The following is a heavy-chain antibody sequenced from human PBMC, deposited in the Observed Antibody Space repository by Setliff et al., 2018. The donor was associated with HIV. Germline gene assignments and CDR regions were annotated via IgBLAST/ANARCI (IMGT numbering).Heavy chain of an antibody. D-gene: IGHD2-2*01. J-gene: IGHJ4*02. Sequence: ASVKVSCKASGYNFTSHDINWVRQAPGQGLEWMGWMNPKSGNTGYARKFQGRVTMTRKTSISTAYMDLRRLRSDDTAVYYCARGYCSSTSCYGIYYFDNWGQGTPVTVSS. CDR1: GYNFTSHD. V-gene: IGHV1-8*01. CDR2: MNPKSGNT. CDR3: ARGYCSSTSCYGIYYFDN.